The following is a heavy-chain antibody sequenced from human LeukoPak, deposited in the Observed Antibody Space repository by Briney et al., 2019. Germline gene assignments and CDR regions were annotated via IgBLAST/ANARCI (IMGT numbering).Heavy chain of an antibody. D-gene: IGHD2-15*01. J-gene: IGHJ3*02. CDR1: GFTFSSYW. CDR2: ISSSSSYI. CDR3: ARDGGGGWNAFDI. Sequence: GGSLRLSCAASGFTFSSYWMNWVRQAPGKGLEWVSSISSSSSYISYADSVKGRFTISRDNAKNSLYLQMNSLRAEDTAVYYCARDGGGGWNAFDIWGQGTMVTVSS. V-gene: IGHV3-21*01.